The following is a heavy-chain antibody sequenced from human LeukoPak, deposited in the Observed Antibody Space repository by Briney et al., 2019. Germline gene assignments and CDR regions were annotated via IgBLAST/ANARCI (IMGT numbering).Heavy chain of an antibody. J-gene: IGHJ4*02. D-gene: IGHD3-3*01. CDR3: AKGRGITIFGVVIH. Sequence: GGSLRLSCAASGFTFDDYAMHWVRQAPGEGLEWVSGISWNSGSIGYADSVKGRFTISRGNAKNSLYLQMNSLRAEDMALYYCAKGRGITIFGVVIHWGQGTLVTVSS. CDR1: GFTFDDYA. V-gene: IGHV3-9*03. CDR2: ISWNSGSI.